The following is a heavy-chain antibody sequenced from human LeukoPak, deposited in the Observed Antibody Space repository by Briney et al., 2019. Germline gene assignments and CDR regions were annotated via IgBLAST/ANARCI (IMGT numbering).Heavy chain of an antibody. CDR1: GGTFSSCA. Sequence: SVKVSCKASGGTFSSCAISWVRQAPGPGLEWMGGIITIFGTANYAQKFQGRVTITADAYTSTAYMELSSLRSEDTAAYYCARGTEANWGSFDYWGQGTLVTVSS. V-gene: IGHV1-69*01. J-gene: IGHJ4*02. CDR3: ARGTEANWGSFDY. CDR2: IITIFGTA. D-gene: IGHD7-27*01.